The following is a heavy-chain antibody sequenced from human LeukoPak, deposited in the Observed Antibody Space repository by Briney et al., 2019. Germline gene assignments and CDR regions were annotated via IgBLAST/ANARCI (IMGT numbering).Heavy chain of an antibody. D-gene: IGHD6-13*01. J-gene: IGHJ5*02. CDR1: GGSISSYY. CDR2: MYTSGST. CDR3: ARDLGWLSSSSSGWFDP. Sequence: PSETLSLTFTVSGGSISSYYWSWIRQPAGKGLELIGRMYTSGSTKQNPSLKSRVTMSVDTSKNQFSLKLSTVTAADTAVYYCARDLGWLSSSSSGWFDPWGQGTLVTVSS. V-gene: IGHV4-4*07.